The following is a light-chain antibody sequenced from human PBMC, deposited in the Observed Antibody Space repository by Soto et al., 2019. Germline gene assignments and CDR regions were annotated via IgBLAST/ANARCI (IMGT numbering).Light chain of an antibody. CDR2: EVS. J-gene: IGLJ3*02. V-gene: IGLV2-14*01. Sequence: QSALTQPASVSGSPGQSITISCTGTSSDVGGYNYVSWYQQHPGKAPKLMTYEVSNRPSGVSNRFSGSKSGNTASLTISGLQAEDEADYYCSSYTTISTLEVFGGGTKLTVL. CDR1: SSDVGGYNY. CDR3: SSYTTISTLEV.